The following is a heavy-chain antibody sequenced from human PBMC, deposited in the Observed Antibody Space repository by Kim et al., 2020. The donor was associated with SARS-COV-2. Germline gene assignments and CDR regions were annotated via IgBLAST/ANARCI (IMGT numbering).Heavy chain of an antibody. J-gene: IGHJ3*02. CDR1: GFTFSSYA. Sequence: GGSLRLSCAASGFTFSSYAMSWVRQAPGKGLEWVSAISGSGGSTYYADSVKGRFTISRDNSKNTLYLQMNSLRAEDTAVYYCAKDVFRGREMATRTAAFDIWGQGTMVTVSS. CDR3: AKDVFRGREMATRTAAFDI. CDR2: ISGSGGST. D-gene: IGHD5-12*01. V-gene: IGHV3-23*01.